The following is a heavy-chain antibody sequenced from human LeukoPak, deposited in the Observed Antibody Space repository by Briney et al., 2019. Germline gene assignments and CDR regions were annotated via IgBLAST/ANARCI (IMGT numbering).Heavy chain of an antibody. CDR2: IYYSGST. Sequence: PSETLSLTCTVSGGSISSSSYYWGWIRQPPGKGLEWIGSIYYSGSTYYKPSLKSRVTISVDTSKNQFSLKLSSVTAADTAVYYCARPGITATGNAFDIWGQGTMVTVSS. CDR3: ARPGITATGNAFDI. CDR1: GGSISSSSYY. V-gene: IGHV4-39*07. D-gene: IGHD6-13*01. J-gene: IGHJ3*02.